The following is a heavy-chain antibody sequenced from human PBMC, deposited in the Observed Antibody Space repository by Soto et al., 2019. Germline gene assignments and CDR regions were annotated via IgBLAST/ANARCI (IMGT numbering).Heavy chain of an antibody. D-gene: IGHD2-2*02. CDR2: ISGSGGST. CDR1: GFTFSSYA. V-gene: IGHV3-23*01. CDR3: AKWGSEYQLLYVYGDYYYGMDV. J-gene: IGHJ6*02. Sequence: GGSLRLSCAASGFTFSSYAMSWVRQARGKGLEWVSAISGSGGSTYYADSVKGRFTISRDNSKNTLYLQMNSLRAEDTAVYYCAKWGSEYQLLYVYGDYYYGMDVWGQGTTVTVSS.